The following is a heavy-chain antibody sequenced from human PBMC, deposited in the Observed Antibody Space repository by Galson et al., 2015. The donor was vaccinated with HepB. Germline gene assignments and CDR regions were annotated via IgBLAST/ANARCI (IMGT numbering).Heavy chain of an antibody. J-gene: IGHJ5*02. D-gene: IGHD3-10*01. CDR2: ILPMFGIA. CDR3: ARGTGSGTYTWFDL. V-gene: IGHV1-69*04. Sequence: SWVRQAPGQGLEWMGRILPMFGIANYAQTFQGKVTITADKTTNTVYMALSSLRSEDTAVYYCARGTGSGTYTWFDLWGQGTLVTVSS.